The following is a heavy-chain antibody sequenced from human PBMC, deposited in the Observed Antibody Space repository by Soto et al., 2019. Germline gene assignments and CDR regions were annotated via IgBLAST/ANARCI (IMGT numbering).Heavy chain of an antibody. V-gene: IGHV1-18*01. J-gene: IGHJ6*02. CDR3: ASGFANPRYTSGVYYGMDV. Sequence: GASVKVSCKASGYIFTIYGISWLRQSPGQGLEWMGCISANNGNTNYAQNLQGRVTMTTDTSTSTAYMELRSLRSDDTAVYYCASGFANPRYTSGVYYGMDVWGQGTTVTVSS. CDR2: ISANNGNT. CDR1: GYIFTIYG. D-gene: IGHD6-19*01.